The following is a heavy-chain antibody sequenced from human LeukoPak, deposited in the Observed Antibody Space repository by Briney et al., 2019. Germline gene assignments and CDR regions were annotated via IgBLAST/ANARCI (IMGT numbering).Heavy chain of an antibody. CDR1: GGSFSGYY. J-gene: IGHJ5*02. CDR2: IHHSGST. V-gene: IGHV4-34*01. CDR3: ARGRGVTIFGVVITNPDWFDP. Sequence: SETLSLTCAVYGGSFSGYYWSWIRQPPGKGLEWIGEIHHSGSTNYNPSLKSRATISTDTSKKQFSLNLSSVTAADTAVYYCARGRGVTIFGVVITNPDWFDPWGQGTLVTVSS. D-gene: IGHD3-3*01.